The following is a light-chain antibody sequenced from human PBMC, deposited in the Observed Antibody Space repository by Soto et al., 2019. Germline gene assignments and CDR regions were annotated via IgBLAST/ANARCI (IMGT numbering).Light chain of an antibody. CDR3: QTWGTGFQF. Sequence: QSVLTQSPSASASLGASVKLTCTLSSGHSSYAIAWHQKQPGKGPRYLMDLNNDGSHTKGDGIPDRFSGSSSGADRYLIIPSLQSEDEADYYCQTWGTGFQFFGGGTQLTVL. V-gene: IGLV4-69*01. J-gene: IGLJ7*01. CDR2: LNNDGSH. CDR1: SGHSSYA.